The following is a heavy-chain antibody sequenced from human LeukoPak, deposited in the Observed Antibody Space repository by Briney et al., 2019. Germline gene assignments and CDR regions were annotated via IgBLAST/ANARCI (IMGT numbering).Heavy chain of an antibody. CDR2: IYSGGTT. J-gene: IGHJ1*01. CDR1: GFTVSSNY. CDR3: AGPPNCGGDCYYFQH. Sequence: GGSLRLSCAASGFTVSSNYMSWVRQAPGKGLEWVSVIYSGGTTYYADSVKGRFTISRHNSKNTLYLQMNSLRAEDTAVYYCAGPPNCGGDCYYFQHWGQGTLVTVSS. V-gene: IGHV3-53*04. D-gene: IGHD2-21*02.